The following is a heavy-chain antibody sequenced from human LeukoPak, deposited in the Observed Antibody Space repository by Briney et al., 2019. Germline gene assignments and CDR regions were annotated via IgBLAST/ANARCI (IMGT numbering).Heavy chain of an antibody. CDR1: GFTFSSYW. CDR3: ARLVWSGSYYFDY. J-gene: IGHJ4*02. D-gene: IGHD1-26*01. Sequence: GGSLRLSCAASGFTFSSYWMSWVRQAPGKRLEWVANIKQDGSEKYYVDSVKGRFTISRDNAKNSLYLQMNSLRAEDTAVYYCARLVWSGSYYFDYWGQGTLVTVSS. V-gene: IGHV3-7*01. CDR2: IKQDGSEK.